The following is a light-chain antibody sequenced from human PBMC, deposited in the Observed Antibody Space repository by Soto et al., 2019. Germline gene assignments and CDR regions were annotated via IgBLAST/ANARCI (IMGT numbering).Light chain of an antibody. CDR3: QHANTFV. J-gene: IGKJ4*01. Sequence: DIQVTQSPSSVSASVGDRVTITCRASQGSSSWLAWYQQRPGKAPKLLIYAASTLESGVPSRFSGSGSGTDFTLTINNLQPEEFATYYCQHANTFVFGGGTKVEIK. CDR2: AAS. CDR1: QGSSSW. V-gene: IGKV1-12*01.